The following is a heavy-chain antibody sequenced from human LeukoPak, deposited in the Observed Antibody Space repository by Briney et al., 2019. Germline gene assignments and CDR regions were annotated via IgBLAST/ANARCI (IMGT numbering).Heavy chain of an antibody. J-gene: IGHJ5*02. CDR3: AKDVGNDLTGYYNWFDP. V-gene: IGHV3-30*02. CDR2: IQHDGSNK. CDR1: GFTFSTYG. Sequence: GGSLRLSCAASGFTFSTYGMHWVRQAPGKGLEWVTFIQHDGSNKYYAQSVKGRFTISRDNSKNTLYLQMSSLRAEDTAVYYCAKDVGNDLTGYYNWFDPWGQGTLVTVS. D-gene: IGHD3-9*01.